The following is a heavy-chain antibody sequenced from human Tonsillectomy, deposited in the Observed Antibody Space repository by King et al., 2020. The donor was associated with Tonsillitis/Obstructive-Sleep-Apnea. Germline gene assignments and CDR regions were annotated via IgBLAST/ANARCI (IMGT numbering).Heavy chain of an antibody. D-gene: IGHD1-26*01. CDR2: ISGDGGST. CDR1: GFTFDDYA. CDR3: AKDIADGGGSYSGFDY. V-gene: IGHV3-43*02. Sequence: QLVQSGGGVVQPGGSLRLSCAASGFTFDDYAMHWVRQAPGKGLEWVSLISGDGGSTYYADTVKGRFTISRDNSKNSLYLQMNSLRTEDTALYYCAKDIADGGGSYSGFDYWGQGTRVTVSS. J-gene: IGHJ4*02.